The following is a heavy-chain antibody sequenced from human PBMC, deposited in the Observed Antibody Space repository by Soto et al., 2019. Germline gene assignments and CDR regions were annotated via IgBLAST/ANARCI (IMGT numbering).Heavy chain of an antibody. Sequence: PGRLLRHACTASGFTFRSYAMSRFRQETRKGLEWVSAISGSGGSTYYADSVKGRFTISRDNSKNTLYLQMNSLRAEDTAVYYCAKELDTSGGWSLVAYWGQGTPDTVS. J-gene: IGHJ4*02. CDR2: ISGSGGST. CDR1: GFTFRSYA. V-gene: IGHV3-23*01. D-gene: IGHD6-19*01. CDR3: AKELDTSGGWSLVAY.